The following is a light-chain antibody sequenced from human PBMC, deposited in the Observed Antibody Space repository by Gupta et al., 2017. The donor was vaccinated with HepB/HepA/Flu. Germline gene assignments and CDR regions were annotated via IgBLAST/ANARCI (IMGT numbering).Light chain of an antibody. J-gene: IGKJ4*01. CDR3: QQEDSNPIT. Sequence: DIVMTQSPDSLAVSLGERATINCKSSQSLLYSSNSKNYLAWYQQKPGQSPRLLIYWASTRESGVPDRISGSGSGTDFTLTISSLQAEDVAVYYCQQEDSNPITFGGGTKVEIK. V-gene: IGKV4-1*01. CDR1: QSLLYSSNSKNY. CDR2: WAS.